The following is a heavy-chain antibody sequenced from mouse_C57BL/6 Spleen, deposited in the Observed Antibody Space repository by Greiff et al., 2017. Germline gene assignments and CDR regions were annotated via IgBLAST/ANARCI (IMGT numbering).Heavy chain of an antibody. Sequence: VQLQQSGPELVKPGASVKISCKASGYAFSSSWMNWVKQRPGKGLEWIGRIYPGDGDTNYNGKFKGKATLTADKSSSTAYMQLSSLTSEDSAFYFCARPYYGNSYFDYWGQGTTLTVSS. CDR1: GYAFSSSW. CDR3: ARPYYGNSYFDY. CDR2: IYPGDGDT. V-gene: IGHV1-82*01. D-gene: IGHD2-10*01. J-gene: IGHJ2*01.